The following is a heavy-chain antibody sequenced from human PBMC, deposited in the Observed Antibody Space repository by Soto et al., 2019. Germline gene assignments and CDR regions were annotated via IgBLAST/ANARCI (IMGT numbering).Heavy chain of an antibody. V-gene: IGHV4-34*01. Sequence: PSETLSLTCAVYGGSFSSYYWSWIRQPPGKGLEWIGEINHSGSTNYNPSLKSRVTISVDTSKNQFSLKLSSVTAADTAVYYCARGFVVVPAAKYYYYGMDVWGQGTTVTVSS. CDR2: INHSGST. D-gene: IGHD2-2*01. CDR3: ARGFVVVPAAKYYYYGMDV. J-gene: IGHJ6*02. CDR1: GGSFSSYY.